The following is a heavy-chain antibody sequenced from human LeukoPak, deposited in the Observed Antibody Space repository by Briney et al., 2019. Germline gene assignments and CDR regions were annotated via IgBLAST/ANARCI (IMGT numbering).Heavy chain of an antibody. CDR1: GYSFTSYW. CDR3: ARRSRYCSGGSCYSNWYFDL. J-gene: IGHJ2*01. D-gene: IGHD2-15*01. V-gene: IGHV5-51*01. Sequence: GESLKISCKGSGYSFTSYWIGWVRQMPGKGLEWMGIIYPGDSDTRYSPSSQGQVTISADKSISTAYLQWSSLKASDTAMYYCARRSRYCSGGSCYSNWYFDLWGRGTLVTVSS. CDR2: IYPGDSDT.